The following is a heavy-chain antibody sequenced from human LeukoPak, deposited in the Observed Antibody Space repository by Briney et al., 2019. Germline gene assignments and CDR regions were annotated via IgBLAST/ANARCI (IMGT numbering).Heavy chain of an antibody. CDR2: IYTSGST. V-gene: IGHV4-61*02. CDR3: AREGSMVRGVSFDY. J-gene: IGHJ4*02. CDR1: GGSISSGSYY. D-gene: IGHD3-10*01. Sequence: SETLSLTCTVSGGSISSGSYYWSWIRQPTGKGLEWIGRIYTSGSTNYNPSLKSRVTISVDTSKNQFSLKLSAVTAADTAVYYCAREGSMVRGVSFDYWGQGTLATVSS.